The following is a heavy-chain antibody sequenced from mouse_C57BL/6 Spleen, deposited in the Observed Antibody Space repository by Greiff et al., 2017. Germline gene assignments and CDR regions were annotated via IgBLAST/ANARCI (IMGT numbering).Heavy chain of an antibody. V-gene: IGHV1-22*01. CDR1: GYTFTDYN. J-gene: IGHJ2*01. Sequence: EVKLLESGPELVKPGASVKMSCKASGYTFTDYNMHWVKQSHGKSLEWIGYINPNNGGTSYNQKFKGKATLTVNKSSSTAYMELRSLTSEDSAVYYCARFYDGYYYFDFWGQGTTLTVSS. CDR2: INPNNGGT. D-gene: IGHD2-3*01. CDR3: ARFYDGYYYFDF.